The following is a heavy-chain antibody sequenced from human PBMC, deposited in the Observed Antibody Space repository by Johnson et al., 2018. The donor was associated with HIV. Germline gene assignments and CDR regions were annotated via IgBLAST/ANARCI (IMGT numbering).Heavy chain of an antibody. Sequence: MLLVESGGGVVQPGGSLRLSCAASEFTFSYYWMTWVRQAPGKGLEWVANIKQDGSEKYYVDSVKGRFTISRDNAKNSLYLQMNSLRAEDTAVYYCAKERSWAVEIWGQGTMVTVS. CDR1: EFTFSYYW. CDR3: AKERSWAVEI. CDR2: IKQDGSEK. D-gene: IGHD7-27*01. V-gene: IGHV3-7*01. J-gene: IGHJ3*02.